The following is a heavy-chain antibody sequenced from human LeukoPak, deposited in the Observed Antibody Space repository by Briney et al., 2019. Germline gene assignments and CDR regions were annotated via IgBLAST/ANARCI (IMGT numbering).Heavy chain of an antibody. V-gene: IGHV3-21*01. CDR2: ISSSSSYI. D-gene: IGHD2-15*01. J-gene: IGHJ4*02. CDR1: GFTFSSYE. CDR3: ARDLVGGRALDFDY. Sequence: PGGSLRLSCAASGFTFSSYEMNWVRQAPGKGLEWVSSISSSSSYIYYADSVKGRFTISRDNAKNSLYLQMNSLRAEDTAVYYCARDLVGGRALDFDYWGQGTLVTVSS.